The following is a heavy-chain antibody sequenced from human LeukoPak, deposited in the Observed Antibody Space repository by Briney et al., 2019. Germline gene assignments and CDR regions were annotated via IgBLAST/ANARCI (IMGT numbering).Heavy chain of an antibody. CDR3: ASKAGNFQLRPTFDF. CDR1: GYTSTDYL. Sequence: ASVKVSCKVSGYTSTDYLIHWVRQVPGQGLEWMGWMNPNSGDTSYAQRFHDRVMMTRDTSVTTVYLEVTSLTSDDTAVFYCASKAGNFQLRPTFDFWGQGTLLTVSS. CDR2: MNPNSGDT. J-gene: IGHJ4*02. V-gene: IGHV1-2*02. D-gene: IGHD1-1*01.